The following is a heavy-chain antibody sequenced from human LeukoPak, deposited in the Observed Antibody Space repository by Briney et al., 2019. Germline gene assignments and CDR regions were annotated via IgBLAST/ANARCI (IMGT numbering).Heavy chain of an antibody. CDR3: ARGVTTVTTWNLGFDP. CDR1: GGSISSGGYS. D-gene: IGHD4-17*01. Sequence: SETLSLTCAVSGGSISSGGYSWSWIRQPPGKGLEWIGYIYYSGSTYYNPSLKSRVTISVDTSKNQFSLKLSSVTAADTAVYYCARGVTTVTTWNLGFDPWGQGTLVTVSS. CDR2: IYYSGST. V-gene: IGHV4-30-4*07. J-gene: IGHJ5*02.